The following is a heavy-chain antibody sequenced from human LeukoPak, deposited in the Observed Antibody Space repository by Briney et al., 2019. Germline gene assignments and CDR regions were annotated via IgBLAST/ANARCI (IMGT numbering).Heavy chain of an antibody. CDR1: GFTFNSYG. Sequence: GGSLRLSCAASGFTFNSYGMHWVRQAPGKGLEWMAFILYDGSNTFYTDSVKGRFTISRDNAKNSLYLQMNSLRAEDTAVYYCARGGNVLRYPFDYWGQGTLVTVSS. D-gene: IGHD3-9*01. CDR2: ILYDGSNT. J-gene: IGHJ4*02. V-gene: IGHV3-30*02. CDR3: ARGGNVLRYPFDY.